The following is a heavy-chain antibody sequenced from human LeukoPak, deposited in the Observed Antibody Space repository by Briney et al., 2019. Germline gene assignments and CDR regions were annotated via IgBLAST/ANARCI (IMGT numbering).Heavy chain of an antibody. CDR2: IYYSGST. V-gene: IGHV4-31*03. CDR3: ARGMLVPVVTRTYYFDY. J-gene: IGHJ4*02. Sequence: SETLSLTCTVSGGSISSGGYYWGWIRQHPGKGLEWIGYIYYSGSTYYNPSLKSRVTISVDTSKNQFSLKLSSVTAADTAVYYCARGMLVPVVTRTYYFDYWGQGTLVTVSS. CDR1: GGSISSGGYY. D-gene: IGHD4-23*01.